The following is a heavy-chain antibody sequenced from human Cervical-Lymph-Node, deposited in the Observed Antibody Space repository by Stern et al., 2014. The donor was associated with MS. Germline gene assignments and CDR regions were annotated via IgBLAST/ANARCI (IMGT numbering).Heavy chain of an antibody. V-gene: IGHV1-58*01. CDR1: GFTFSRSA. J-gene: IGHJ4*02. CDR2: IVVGSGNT. Sequence: QLLQPGPEVKKPGTSVKVSCKASGFTFSRSAVQWVRQTRGQRLEWIGWIVVGSGNTNYAQKFQGRVNITRDMSTDTAYMELSSLRSDDTAVYYCAAITVWGQGALVTVSS. CDR3: AAITV.